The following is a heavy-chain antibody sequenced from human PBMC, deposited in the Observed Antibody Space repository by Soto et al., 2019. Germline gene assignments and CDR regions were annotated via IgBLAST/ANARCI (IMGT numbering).Heavy chain of an antibody. CDR3: ARGPVVGDIVVVPAAPAMDAFDI. J-gene: IGHJ3*02. Sequence: ASVKVSCKASGGTFSSYAISWVRQAPGQGLEWMGGINPNSGGTNYAQKFQGWVTMTRDTSISTAYMELSRLRSDDTAVYYCARGPVVGDIVVVPAAPAMDAFDIWGQGTMVTVSS. D-gene: IGHD2-2*01. CDR1: GGTFSSYA. V-gene: IGHV1-2*04. CDR2: INPNSGGT.